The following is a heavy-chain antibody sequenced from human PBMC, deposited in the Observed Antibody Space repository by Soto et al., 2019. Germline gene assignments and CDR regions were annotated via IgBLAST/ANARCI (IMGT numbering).Heavy chain of an antibody. CDR2: IDNSGGIT. CDR3: AKGGYNYGFLFDC. D-gene: IGHD5-18*01. V-gene: IGHV3-23*05. CDR1: GFTFSTYA. J-gene: IGHJ4*02. Sequence: EVQLLESGGGLVQPGGSLRLSCAASGFTFSTYAMSWVRQAPGKGLEWVSTIDNSGGITYYADSVKGRFTISRDNSKNTLYLQMNSLRAEDTAAYYCAKGGYNYGFLFDCWGQGTLVTVSS.